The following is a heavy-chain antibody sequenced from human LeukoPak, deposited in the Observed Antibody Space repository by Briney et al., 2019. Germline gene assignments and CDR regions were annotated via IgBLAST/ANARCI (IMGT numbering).Heavy chain of an antibody. Sequence: ASVKVSCKASGFTFTSSAMQWVRQARGQRLEWIGWIVVGSGNTNYAQKFQERVTITRDMSTSTAYMELSSLRSEDTAVYYCAAARDSSGYWDAFDIWGQGTMVTVSS. V-gene: IGHV1-58*02. CDR2: IVVGSGNT. J-gene: IGHJ3*02. CDR1: GFTFTSSA. D-gene: IGHD3-22*01. CDR3: AAARDSSGYWDAFDI.